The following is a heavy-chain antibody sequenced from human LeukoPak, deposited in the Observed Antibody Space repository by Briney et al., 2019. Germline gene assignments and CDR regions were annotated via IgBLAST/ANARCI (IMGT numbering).Heavy chain of an antibody. Sequence: SETLSLTCFVSGGSISNTNYYWARIRQPPGKGLEYIGSIYHNGRTYYNPSLTSRVTMSVDTSKSQFSLKLSSVTAADTAVYYCAKAGVISGWDYWGQGVLVTVSS. CDR2: IYHNGRT. D-gene: IGHD3-3*02. CDR3: AKAGVISGWDY. CDR1: GGSISNTNYY. J-gene: IGHJ4*02. V-gene: IGHV4-39*07.